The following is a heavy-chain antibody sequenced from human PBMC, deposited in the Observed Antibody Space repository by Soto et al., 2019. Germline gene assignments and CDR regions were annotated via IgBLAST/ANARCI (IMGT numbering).Heavy chain of an antibody. CDR1: GFTFSSYA. J-gene: IGHJ5*02. Sequence: PVGSLRLSCAASGFTFSSYAMHWVRQAPGKGLEWVAVISYDGSNKYYADSVKGRFTISRDNSKNTLYLQMNSLRAEDTAVYYCAREDIVVVPAAILSWFDPWGQGTLVTVSS. CDR2: ISYDGSNK. D-gene: IGHD2-2*02. V-gene: IGHV3-30-3*01. CDR3: AREDIVVVPAAILSWFDP.